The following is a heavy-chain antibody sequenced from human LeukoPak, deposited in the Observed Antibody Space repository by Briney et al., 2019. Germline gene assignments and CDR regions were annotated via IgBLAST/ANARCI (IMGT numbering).Heavy chain of an antibody. CDR3: AREVAAAGTHFDY. D-gene: IGHD6-13*01. CDR2: INPNSGGT. Sequence: GASVKVSCKASGYTFTGYYMHWVRQAPGQGLEWMGWINPNSGGTNYAQKFQGWVTMTRDTSISTAYMELSRLRSDDTAVYYCAREVAAAGTHFDYWGQGTLVTVSS. J-gene: IGHJ4*02. V-gene: IGHV1-2*04. CDR1: GYTFTGYY.